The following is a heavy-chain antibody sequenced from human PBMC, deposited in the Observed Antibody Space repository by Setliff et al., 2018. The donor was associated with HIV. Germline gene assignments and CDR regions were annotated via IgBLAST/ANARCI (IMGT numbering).Heavy chain of an antibody. CDR1: GGSINTYY. CDR2: VNRDGGA. CDR3: ARGWVRGPIISPGTYFSYGLDV. V-gene: IGHV4-4*07. D-gene: IGHD3-10*01. J-gene: IGHJ6*02. Sequence: SETLSLTCTVSGGSINTYYWSWIRQPAGKGLEWIGQVNRDGGAHYNPSLRSRVTISVDTSKNQFSLKLTSMTAADTAVYYCARGWVRGPIISPGTYFSYGLDVWGQGTPVTVSS.